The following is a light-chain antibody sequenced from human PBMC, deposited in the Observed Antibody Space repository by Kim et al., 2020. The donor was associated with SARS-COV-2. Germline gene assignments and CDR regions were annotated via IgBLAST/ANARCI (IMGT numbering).Light chain of an antibody. CDR1: SDINFGSHN. V-gene: IGLV5-37*01. CDR3: MIWPRNAVL. CDR2: YFSDSDK. Sequence: LPCTLPSDINFGSHNVYWFQQKPGSPPRYLLYYFSDSDKGQGSEVPSRFSGSKDASANTGILLISGLQSEDEADYYCMIWPRNAVLFGGGTQLTVL. J-gene: IGLJ2*01.